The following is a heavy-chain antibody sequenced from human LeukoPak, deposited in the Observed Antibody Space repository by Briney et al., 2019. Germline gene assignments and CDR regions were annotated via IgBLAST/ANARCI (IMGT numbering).Heavy chain of an antibody. CDR3: ATTGYYDFWSGYTNYYFDY. J-gene: IGHJ4*02. Sequence: SETLSLTCTVSGGSISSSSYYCGWIRQPPGKGLEWIGSIYYSGSTYYNPFLKSRVTISVDTSKNKFSLKLSSVTAADTAVYYCATTGYYDFWSGYTNYYFDYWGQGTLVTVSS. D-gene: IGHD3-3*01. CDR2: IYYSGST. V-gene: IGHV4-39*01. CDR1: GGSISSSSYY.